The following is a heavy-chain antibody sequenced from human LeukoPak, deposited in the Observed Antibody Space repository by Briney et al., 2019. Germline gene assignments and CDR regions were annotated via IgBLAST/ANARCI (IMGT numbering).Heavy chain of an antibody. Sequence: SETLSLTCTVSGGSISSYYWSWIRQPPGKGLEWIGYIYYSGSTNYNPSLKSRVTISVDTSKNQFSLKLSSVTAADTAVYYCASRGVVGDPRAYYFDYWGQGTLVTVSS. V-gene: IGHV4-59*08. CDR1: GGSISSYY. D-gene: IGHD3-10*01. CDR2: IYYSGST. CDR3: ASRGVVGDPRAYYFDY. J-gene: IGHJ4*02.